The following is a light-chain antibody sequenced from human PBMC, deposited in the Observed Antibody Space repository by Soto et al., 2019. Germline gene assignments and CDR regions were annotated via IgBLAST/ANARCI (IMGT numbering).Light chain of an antibody. J-gene: IGLJ7*01. CDR3: CSFTGTSTS. CDR1: SSDVGRYNY. V-gene: IGLV2-11*01. CDR2: DVN. Sequence: QSALTQPRSVSGSPGQPVTISCTGTSSDVGRYNYVSWYQQHPGKAPKLMVYDVNKRPSGVPDRFSGSKSGNTASLAISGLQAEDEADYYCCSFTGTSTSFGGGTQLTVL.